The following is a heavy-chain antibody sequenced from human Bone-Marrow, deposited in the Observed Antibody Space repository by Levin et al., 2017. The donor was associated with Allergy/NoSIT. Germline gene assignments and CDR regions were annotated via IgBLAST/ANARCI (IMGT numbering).Heavy chain of an antibody. V-gene: IGHV3-20*04. CDR3: ARSQDSGSYGGAYDI. D-gene: IGHD1-26*01. J-gene: IGHJ3*02. CDR1: GFTFDDYG. Sequence: GESLKISCAASGFTFDDYGMTWVRQAPGKGLEWVSGINWNGGSTGYADSVKGRFTISRDNAKNSLYLQMDSLRADDTALYYCARSQDSGSYGGAYDIWGQGTLLIVSS. CDR2: INWNGGST.